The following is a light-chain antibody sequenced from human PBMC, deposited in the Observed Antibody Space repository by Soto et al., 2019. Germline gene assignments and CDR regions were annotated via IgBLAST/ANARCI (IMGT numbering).Light chain of an antibody. CDR1: SSDVGGYNY. CDR3: SAYAGSRTWV. J-gene: IGLJ3*02. CDR2: EVY. Sequence: QSAPTQPPSASGSPGQSVTFSCTGTSSDVGGYNYVSWYQQYPGKAPKLMIYEVYKRHSGVPDRFYGSKSGNTASLTVSGLRPEDEGDYYCSAYAGSRTWVFGGGTKLTVL. V-gene: IGLV2-8*01.